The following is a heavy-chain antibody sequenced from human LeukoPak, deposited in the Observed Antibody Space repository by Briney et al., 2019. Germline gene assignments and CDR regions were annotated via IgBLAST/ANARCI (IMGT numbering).Heavy chain of an antibody. J-gene: IGHJ4*02. CDR1: GFTFSSYW. V-gene: IGHV3-7*01. Sequence: GGSLRLSCAASGFTFSSYWMSWVRQAPGKGLEWVANIKQDGSEKYYVDSVKGRFTISRDNAKNSLYLQMNSLRAEDTAVYYCARSVFITIFGVVHNFFDYWGQGTLVTVSS. CDR3: ARSVFITIFGVVHNFFDY. CDR2: IKQDGSEK. D-gene: IGHD3-3*01.